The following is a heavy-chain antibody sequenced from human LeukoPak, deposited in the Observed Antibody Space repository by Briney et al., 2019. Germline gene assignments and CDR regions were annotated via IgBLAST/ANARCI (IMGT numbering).Heavy chain of an antibody. D-gene: IGHD1-26*01. J-gene: IGHJ3*02. V-gene: IGHV1-46*01. CDR1: GYTFTSYY. CDR3: AREGSLIVGAKRRAFDI. CDR2: INPSGGST. Sequence: GASVKVSCKASGYTFTSYYMHWVRQAPGQGLEWMGIINPSGGSTSYAQKFQGRVTMTRDTSTSTVYMELSSLRSEDTAVYYCAREGSLIVGAKRRAFDIWGQGTMVTVSS.